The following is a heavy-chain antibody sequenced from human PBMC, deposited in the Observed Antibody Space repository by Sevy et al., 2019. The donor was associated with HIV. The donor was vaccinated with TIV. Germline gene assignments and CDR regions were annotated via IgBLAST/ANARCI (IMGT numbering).Heavy chain of an antibody. D-gene: IGHD2-15*01. CDR2: IIPLFGTA. CDR3: ARGGSLRGYCSGGTCYFFDS. Sequence: ASVKVSCKASGGTFSSFALSWVRQAPGQGLEWMGGIIPLFGTAKYAQKFQGRVTITVDESTSTTYMELSSLRSDDTAVYYCARGGSLRGYCSGGTCYFFDSWGQGTLVTVSS. J-gene: IGHJ4*02. V-gene: IGHV1-69*13. CDR1: GGTFSSFA.